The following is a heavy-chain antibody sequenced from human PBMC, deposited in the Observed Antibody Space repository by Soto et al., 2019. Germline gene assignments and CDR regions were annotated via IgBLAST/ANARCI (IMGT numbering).Heavy chain of an antibody. Sequence: GETLTISCKGSVYRFPSYWIGWFRQMPGKGLEWMGIIYPGDSGTRYSPSFQGQVTISADKSISTAYLQWSSLKASDTAMYYCARPTYEYGMDVWGQGTTVTVSS. J-gene: IGHJ6*02. V-gene: IGHV5-51*01. D-gene: IGHD3-3*01. CDR1: VYRFPSYW. CDR2: IYPGDSGT. CDR3: ARPTYEYGMDV.